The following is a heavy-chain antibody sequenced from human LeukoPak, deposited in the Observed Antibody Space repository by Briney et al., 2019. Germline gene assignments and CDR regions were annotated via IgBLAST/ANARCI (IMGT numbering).Heavy chain of an antibody. CDR2: ISTGNGNT. Sequence: ASVKVSCKASGYTFTSYGISWVRQAPGQGLEWMGWISTGNGNTNYGQKFQGRVTMTTDTSTGTVYMELRSLRSDDTAMYYCARANNWNYALGYWGQGALVTVSS. CDR1: GYTFTSYG. D-gene: IGHD1-7*01. V-gene: IGHV1-18*01. CDR3: ARANNWNYALGY. J-gene: IGHJ4*02.